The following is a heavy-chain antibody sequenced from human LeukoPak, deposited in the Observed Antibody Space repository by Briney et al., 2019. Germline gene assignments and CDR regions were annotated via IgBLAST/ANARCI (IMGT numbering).Heavy chain of an antibody. CDR3: ARAFSGSGSYYSEMLYYYYYMDV. J-gene: IGHJ6*03. V-gene: IGHV4-59*01. CDR2: IYYSGNT. CDR1: GDSISSYY. D-gene: IGHD3-10*01. Sequence: PPETLSLTCTVSGDSISSYYWSWIRQPPGKGLEWIGYIYYSGNTKYNPSLKSRVTISVDTSKNQISLKLNSVTAADTAVYYCARAFSGSGSYYSEMLYYYYYMDVWGKGTTVTISS.